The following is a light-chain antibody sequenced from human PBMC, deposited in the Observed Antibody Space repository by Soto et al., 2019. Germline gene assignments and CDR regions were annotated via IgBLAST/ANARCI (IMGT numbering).Light chain of an antibody. CDR1: QNISIY. V-gene: IGKV3D-15*03. CDR3: HPYNNLPPVT. J-gene: IGKJ4*01. CDR2: DAS. Sequence: ERERVEPAGSRSIYQGERATLSCRASQNISIYLAWYQQTPGQAPRLLIYDASNRATGIPARFSGSGSGTEFTLTISILQSADSAVYYCHPYNNLPPVTFGG.